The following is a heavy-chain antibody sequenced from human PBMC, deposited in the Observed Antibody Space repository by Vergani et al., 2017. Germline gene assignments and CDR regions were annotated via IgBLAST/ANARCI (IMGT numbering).Heavy chain of an antibody. Sequence: QVQLVQSGSELKKPGASVKVSCKASGYTFTTYAMNWVRQAPGQGLEWMGWINTNTGNPTYAPRFTGRFVFSLDTSVSTTYLNISSLEPEDTAVYYCARDPRVREAPGGRFEYWGQGTLVTVSS. J-gene: IGHJ4*02. V-gene: IGHV7-4-1*02. D-gene: IGHD3-10*01. CDR3: ARDPRVREAPGGRFEY. CDR1: GYTFTTYA. CDR2: INTNTGNP.